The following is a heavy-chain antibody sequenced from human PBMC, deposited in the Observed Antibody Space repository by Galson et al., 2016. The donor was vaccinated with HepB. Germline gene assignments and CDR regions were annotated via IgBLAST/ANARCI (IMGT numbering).Heavy chain of an antibody. D-gene: IGHD3-16*01. J-gene: IGHJ4*02. CDR2: IWYDESNK. V-gene: IGHV3-33*01. CDR1: GISFSKSA. Sequence: SLRLSCAASGISFSKSAMHWVRQAPGKGLEWVSLIWYDESNKSYADSVKGRFTISRDNSKNTLYLQMNSLRVEDTAVYHCARSDGGYESSLDYWGQGTLVTVSS. CDR3: ARSDGGYESSLDY.